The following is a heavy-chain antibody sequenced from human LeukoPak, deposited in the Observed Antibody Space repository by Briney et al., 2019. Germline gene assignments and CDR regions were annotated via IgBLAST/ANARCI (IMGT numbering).Heavy chain of an antibody. V-gene: IGHV3-21*01. CDR2: ISSSSSYI. J-gene: IGHJ4*02. CDR1: GFTFSSYS. D-gene: IGHD2-15*01. Sequence: GGSLRPSCAASGFTFSSYSMNWVRQAPGKGLEWVSSISSSSSYIYYADSVKGRFTISRDNAKNSLYLQMNSLRAEDTAVYYCARDQCSGGSCYWDYYFDYWGQGTLVTVSS. CDR3: ARDQCSGGSCYWDYYFDY.